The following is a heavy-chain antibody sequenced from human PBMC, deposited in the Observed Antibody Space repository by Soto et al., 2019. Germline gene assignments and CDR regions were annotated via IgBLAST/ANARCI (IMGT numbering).Heavy chain of an antibody. CDR3: ARDGGKQMLLSPLDH. CDR2: IIPYIGTT. CDR1: GDSVRMYG. D-gene: IGHD1-26*01. Sequence: VQLGQSGPEVKKPGYSVQVSCKASGDSVRMYGFSWVKQATGKGLERMGGIIPYIGTTNYAQKVQEIITITADESKNTVYLDLSNLIHEHKAIYFSARDGGKQMLLSPLDHWGQGGLVSVS. J-gene: IGHJ4*02. V-gene: IGHV1-69*12.